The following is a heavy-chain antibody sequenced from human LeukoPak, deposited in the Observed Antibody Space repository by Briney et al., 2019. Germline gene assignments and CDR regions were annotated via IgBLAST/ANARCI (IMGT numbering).Heavy chain of an antibody. CDR1: GFTFSSYG. V-gene: IGHV3-30*18. Sequence: GGSLRLSCAASGFTFSSYGMHWVRQAPGKGLEWVAVISYDGSNKYYADSVKGRFTISRDNSKNTLYLQMNSLRAEDTAVYYCAKPSIPYGSGSYYFDCWGQGTLVTVSS. CDR2: ISYDGSNK. CDR3: AKPSIPYGSGSYYFDC. J-gene: IGHJ4*02. D-gene: IGHD3-10*01.